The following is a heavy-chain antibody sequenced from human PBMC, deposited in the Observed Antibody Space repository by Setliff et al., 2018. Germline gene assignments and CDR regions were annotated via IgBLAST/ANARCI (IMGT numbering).Heavy chain of an antibody. D-gene: IGHD3-22*01. V-gene: IGHV1-69*13. CDR2: FIPILGAT. Sequence: SVKVSCKSSGGTFSSSGFTWVRQAPGQGLQWLGRFIPILGATNYAQNFQGRVTITADESTSTGYMELRSLRSDDTAVYYCARINFYVSSGYYYAPDFWGQGTLVTVSS. CDR3: ARINFYVSSGYYYAPDF. CDR1: GGTFSSSG. J-gene: IGHJ4*02.